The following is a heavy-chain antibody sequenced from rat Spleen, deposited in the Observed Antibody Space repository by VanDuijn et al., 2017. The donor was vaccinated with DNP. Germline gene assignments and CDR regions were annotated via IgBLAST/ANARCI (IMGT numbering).Heavy chain of an antibody. CDR1: GFTFSNYD. CDR3: ARQGLGRGLDY. D-gene: IGHD5-1*01. V-gene: IGHV5-25*01. Sequence: EVQLVESGGGLVQPGRSLKLSCAASGFTFSNYDMAWVRQAPGKGLEWVASITNTGDSTYYSDSVKGRFSISRDNAKSTLYLQVNSLRSEDTATYYCARQGLGRGLDYWGQGVMVTVSS. J-gene: IGHJ2*01. CDR2: ITNTGDST.